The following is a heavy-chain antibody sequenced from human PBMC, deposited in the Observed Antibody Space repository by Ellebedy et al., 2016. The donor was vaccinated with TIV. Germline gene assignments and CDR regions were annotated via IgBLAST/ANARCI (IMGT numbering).Heavy chain of an antibody. D-gene: IGHD2-8*02. J-gene: IGHJ4*02. V-gene: IGHV4-4*08. CDR1: GGSISSYY. CDR2: IFSSGST. Sequence: SETLSLTCTVSGGSISSYYWNWIRQSPGKGLEWLGYIFSSGSTTYNPSLKSRLTISVDTSKKQVSLKLTSVTAADTAVYYCARRCAGGNCYFDTWGQGTLVTVSS. CDR3: ARRCAGGNCYFDT.